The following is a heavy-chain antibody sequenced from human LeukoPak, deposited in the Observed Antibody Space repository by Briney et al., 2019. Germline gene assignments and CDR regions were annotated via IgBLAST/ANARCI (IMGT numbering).Heavy chain of an antibody. CDR1: GYTFTSYY. Sequence: ASVKVSCKASGYTFTSYYIHWVRQAPGQGLEWMGIINPNDGNTNYAQKFQGRVTMTSDTSTSTLYMELSSLRSEDTHVYYCASAVGYSYGYGFDYWGQGTLATVSP. V-gene: IGHV1-46*01. CDR3: ASAVGYSYGYGFDY. J-gene: IGHJ4*02. D-gene: IGHD5-18*01. CDR2: INPNDGNT.